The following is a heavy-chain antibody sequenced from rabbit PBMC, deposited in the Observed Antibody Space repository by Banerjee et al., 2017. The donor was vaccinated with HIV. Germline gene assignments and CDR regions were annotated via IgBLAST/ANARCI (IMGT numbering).Heavy chain of an antibody. V-gene: IGHV1S40*01. D-gene: IGHD4-1*01. CDR2: INTSSGNT. Sequence: QSLEESGGDLVKPGASLTLTCTASGFDFSTNTMCWVRQAPGKGLEWIGCINTSSGNTVYASWAKGRFTISKTSSPTVTLQMTSLTAADTATYFCARDLAGVIGWNFNLWGQGTLVTVS. CDR1: GFDFSTNT. CDR3: ARDLAGVIGWNFNL. J-gene: IGHJ4*01.